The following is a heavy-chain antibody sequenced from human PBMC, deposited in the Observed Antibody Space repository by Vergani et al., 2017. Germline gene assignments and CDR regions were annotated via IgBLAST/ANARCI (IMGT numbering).Heavy chain of an antibody. CDR2: ISGSGSYT. Sequence: EVQLLESGGGLVQPGGSLRLSCAASGFTFSSYAMSWVRQAPGKGLEWVSAISGSGSYTNYADSVKGRFTISRDNAKNSLYLQMNSLRAEDTAVYYCARENRGYCSGGSCYSDYWGQGTLVTVSS. D-gene: IGHD2-15*01. J-gene: IGHJ4*02. CDR1: GFTFSSYA. V-gene: IGHV3-23*01. CDR3: ARENRGYCSGGSCYSDY.